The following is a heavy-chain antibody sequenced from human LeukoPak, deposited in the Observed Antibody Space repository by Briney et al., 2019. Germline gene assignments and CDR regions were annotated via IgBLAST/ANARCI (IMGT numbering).Heavy chain of an antibody. CDR3: VRDPRPFGCGSDSCPRYYFDY. CDR1: GFTVSNNY. CDR2: IYSGGST. D-gene: IGHD2-21*02. V-gene: IGHV3-66*01. J-gene: IGHJ4*01. Sequence: GGSLRLSCAASGFTVSNNYMSWVRQAPGKGLKWVSIIYSGGSTYYADSVRGRFTISRDTSKNTLYLQMNSLRAEDTAVYYCVRDPRPFGCGSDSCPRYYFDYWGHGTLVTVSS.